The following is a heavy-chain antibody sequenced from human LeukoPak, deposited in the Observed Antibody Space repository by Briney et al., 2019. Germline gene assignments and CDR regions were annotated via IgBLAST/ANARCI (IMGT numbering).Heavy chain of an antibody. CDR3: ARREPGSSTTRPNSFDI. Sequence: LNFSFQAARYRLSTYSLACVRPIPGQGLELVKVIFPGDSDARNSPSFQGQVPLSVDKSIHTACLQWSSLKASDTAMYYCARREPGSSTTRPNSFDIWGQGTMVTVSS. CDR2: IFPGDSDA. D-gene: IGHD2-2*01. V-gene: IGHV5-51*01. CDR1: RYRLSTYS. J-gene: IGHJ3*02.